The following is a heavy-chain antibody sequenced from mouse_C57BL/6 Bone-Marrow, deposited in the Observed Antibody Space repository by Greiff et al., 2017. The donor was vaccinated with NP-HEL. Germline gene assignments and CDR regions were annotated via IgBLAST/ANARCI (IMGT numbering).Heavy chain of an antibody. J-gene: IGHJ4*01. D-gene: IGHD1-1*01. CDR1: GFSLTSYG. CDR2: IWGDGST. CDR3: AKPPFYYYGSSYAMDY. Sequence: VKVVDSGPGLVAPSQSLSITCTVSGFSLTSYGVSWVRQPPGKGLEWLGVIWGDGSTNYHSALISRLSISKDNSKSQVFLKLNSLQTDDTATYYCAKPPFYYYGSSYAMDYWGQGTSVTVSS. V-gene: IGHV2-3*01.